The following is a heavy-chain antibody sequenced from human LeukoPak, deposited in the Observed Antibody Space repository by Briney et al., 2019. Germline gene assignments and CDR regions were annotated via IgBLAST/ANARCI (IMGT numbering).Heavy chain of an antibody. CDR1: GGSLSSYY. D-gene: IGHD1-26*01. V-gene: IGHV4-59*01. Sequence: SEALSLTCTVSGGSLSSYYWSWIRQPPGKGLEWVGHIYFSGSTNYNPSLQSRVTISVDTSKNQFSVKLSSVTAADTAVCYCARSRVIGASPYYCDYWGQGTLVTVSS. J-gene: IGHJ4*02. CDR2: IYFSGST. CDR3: ARSRVIGASPYYCDY.